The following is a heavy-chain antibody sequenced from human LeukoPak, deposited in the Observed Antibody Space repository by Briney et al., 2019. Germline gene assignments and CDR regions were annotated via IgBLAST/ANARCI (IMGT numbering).Heavy chain of an antibody. V-gene: IGHV4-34*01. CDR1: GGSFSGYY. D-gene: IGHD3-10*01. CDR3: ARGSARITMVRGVTAFDY. Sequence: PSETLSLTCAVYGGSFSGYYWSWIRQPPGKGLEWIGEINHSASTNYNPSLKSRVTISVDTSKNQFSLKLSSVTAADTAVYYCARGSARITMVRGVTAFDYWGQGTLVTVSS. J-gene: IGHJ4*02. CDR2: INHSAST.